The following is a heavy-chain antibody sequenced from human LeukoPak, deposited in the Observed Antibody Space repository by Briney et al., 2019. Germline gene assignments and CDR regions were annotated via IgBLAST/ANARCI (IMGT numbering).Heavy chain of an antibody. CDR2: ISRSSSYI. CDR1: GFTFSIYS. D-gene: IGHD2-2*01. CDR3: ARYRGACSSATCTTDHYYYYYMGV. V-gene: IGHV3-21*01. J-gene: IGHJ6*03. Sequence: PGGSLRLSCAASGFTFSIYSMNWVRQAPGKGLEWVSSISRSSSYIYYADSVKGRFTSSRDDAKNSLYLQMYSLRAEDTAVYFCARYRGACSSATCTTDHYYYYYMGVWGKGTTVTVSS.